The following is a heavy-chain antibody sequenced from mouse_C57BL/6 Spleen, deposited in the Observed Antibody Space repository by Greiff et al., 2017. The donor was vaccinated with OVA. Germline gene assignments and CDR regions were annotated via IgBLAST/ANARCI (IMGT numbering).Heavy chain of an antibody. D-gene: IGHD2-3*01. CDR2: IDPEDGET. CDR1: GFNIKDYY. Sequence: EVKLMESGAELVKPGASVKLSCTASGFNIKDYYMHWVKQRTEQGLEWIGRIDPEDGETKYAPKFQGKATITADTSSNTAYLQLSSLTSEDTAVYYCALGNDGYLYFDYWGQGTTLTVSS. V-gene: IGHV14-2*01. CDR3: ALGNDGYLYFDY. J-gene: IGHJ2*01.